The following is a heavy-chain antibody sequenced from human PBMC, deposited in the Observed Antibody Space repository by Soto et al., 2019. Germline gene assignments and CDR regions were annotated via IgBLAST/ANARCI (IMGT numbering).Heavy chain of an antibody. J-gene: IGHJ4*02. CDR1: GGSISSYY. Sequence: SETLSLTCTVSGGSISSYYWSWIRQPPGKGLEWIGYIYYSGSTNYNPSLKSRVTISVDTSKNQFSLKLSSVTAADTAVYYCARDGGDGYTSPPFQGFDYWGQGTLVTVSS. D-gene: IGHD3-16*01. V-gene: IGHV4-59*01. CDR2: IYYSGST. CDR3: ARDGGDGYTSPPFQGFDY.